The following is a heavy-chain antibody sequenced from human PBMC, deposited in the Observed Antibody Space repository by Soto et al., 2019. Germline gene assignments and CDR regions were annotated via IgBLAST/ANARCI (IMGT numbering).Heavy chain of an antibody. CDR3: XXXXXXXXXFDY. V-gene: IGHV1-18*01. CDR1: GYTFTSYG. J-gene: IGHJ4*02. CDR2: ISAYNGNT. Sequence: QVQLVQSGAEVKKPGASVKVSCKASGYTFTSYGISWVRQAPGQGLEWMGWISAYNGNTNYAQKLQGRVTMTTDTSTSTAYMXXXXXXSXXTAXXXXXXXXXXXXXFDYWGQGTLVTVSS.